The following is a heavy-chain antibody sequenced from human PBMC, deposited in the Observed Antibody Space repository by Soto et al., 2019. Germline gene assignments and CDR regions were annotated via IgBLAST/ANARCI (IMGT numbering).Heavy chain of an antibody. J-gene: IGHJ4*02. CDR1: GFTFSSYG. V-gene: IGHV3-30*18. Sequence: PGGSLRLSCAASGFTFSSYGMHWVRQAPGKGLEWVAVISYDGSNKYYADSVKGRFTISRDNSKNTLYLQMNSLRAEDTAVYYCAKAMTGLTGYPPSSIDYWGQGTLVTVSS. D-gene: IGHD3-9*01. CDR2: ISYDGSNK. CDR3: AKAMTGLTGYPPSSIDY.